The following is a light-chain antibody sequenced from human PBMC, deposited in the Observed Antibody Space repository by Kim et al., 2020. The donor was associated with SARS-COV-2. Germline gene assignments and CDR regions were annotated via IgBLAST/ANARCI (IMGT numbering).Light chain of an antibody. V-gene: IGKV1-39*01. Sequence: SAFVGGSVAISCRSRHIIGGYLNCHQQRPGAAPTLLICSASRLGRGVSSSSRATASGTDFTLTITGLQPEDSATYYCQQSITVPSFGGGTKVDIK. CDR2: SAS. CDR1: HIIGGY. CDR3: QQSITVPS. J-gene: IGKJ4*02.